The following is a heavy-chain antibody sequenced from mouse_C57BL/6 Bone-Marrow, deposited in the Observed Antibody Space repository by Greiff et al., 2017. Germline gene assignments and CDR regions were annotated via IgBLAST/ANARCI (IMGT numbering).Heavy chain of an antibody. J-gene: IGHJ4*01. CDR1: GYTFTGYW. CDR3: ARWGYAMDY. V-gene: IGHV1-9*01. Sequence: VQLQQSGAELMKPGASVKLSCKATGYTFTGYWIEWVKQRPGHGLEWIGEILPGGGSTNYNEKFKGKATFTADKSSTTAYMQLSSLTTEDSSIYYCARWGYAMDYWGQGTSVTVSS. CDR2: ILPGGGST.